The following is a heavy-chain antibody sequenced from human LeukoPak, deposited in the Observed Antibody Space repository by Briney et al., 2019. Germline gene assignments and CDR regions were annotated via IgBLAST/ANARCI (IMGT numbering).Heavy chain of an antibody. CDR2: FYYSRST. Sequence: SETLSLTCIVSGGSISSSSYYWGWIRQPPGKGLEWIGSFYYSRSTYYNPSLKSRVTISVDTSENQFSLKLSSVTAADTAVYYCARLTPTPYWGQGTLATVSS. J-gene: IGHJ4*02. CDR1: GGSISSSSYY. V-gene: IGHV4-39*01. D-gene: IGHD2-21*01. CDR3: ARLTPTPY.